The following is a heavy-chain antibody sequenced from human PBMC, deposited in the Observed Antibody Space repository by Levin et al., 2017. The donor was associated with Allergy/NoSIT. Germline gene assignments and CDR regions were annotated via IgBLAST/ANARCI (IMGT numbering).Heavy chain of an antibody. Sequence: TGGSLRLSCAASGFTFTTYAMIWVRQAPGKGLEWVSAISGSGDSTYYADSVKGRFTISRDNSKNTLYLQMHSLRAEDTAVYYCAKDGYPHYYFDCWGQGTLVTVSS. V-gene: IGHV3-23*01. CDR3: AKDGYPHYYFDC. D-gene: IGHD3-16*02. CDR2: ISGSGDST. J-gene: IGHJ4*02. CDR1: GFTFTTYA.